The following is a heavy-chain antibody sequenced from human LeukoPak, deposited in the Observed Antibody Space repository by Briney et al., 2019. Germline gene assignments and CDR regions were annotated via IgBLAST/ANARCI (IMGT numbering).Heavy chain of an antibody. CDR3: ARDRPGGSSLDY. V-gene: IGHV4-59*01. J-gene: IGHJ4*02. Sequence: SETLSLTCTVCGGSISSYYWSWIRQPPGKGLEWIGYIYYSGSTNYNPSLKSRVTISVDTSKNQFSLKLSSVTAADTAVYYCARDRPGGSSLDYWGQGTLVTVSS. CDR1: GGSISSYY. CDR2: IYYSGST. D-gene: IGHD6-13*01.